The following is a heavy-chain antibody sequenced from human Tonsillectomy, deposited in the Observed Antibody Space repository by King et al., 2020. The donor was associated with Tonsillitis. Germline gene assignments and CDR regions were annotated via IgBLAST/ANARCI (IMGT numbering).Heavy chain of an antibody. Sequence: QLVQSGGGVVQPGRSLRLSCAASGFTFSSYAMHWVRQAPGKGLEWVAVISYDGSNKYYADSVKGRFTISRDNSKNTLYLQMNSLRTEDTAVYYCAREVLAVADEYFRHWGQGTLVTVPS. J-gene: IGHJ1*01. CDR3: AREVLAVADEYFRH. CDR1: GFTFSSYA. V-gene: IGHV3-30*04. D-gene: IGHD6-19*01. CDR2: ISYDGSNK.